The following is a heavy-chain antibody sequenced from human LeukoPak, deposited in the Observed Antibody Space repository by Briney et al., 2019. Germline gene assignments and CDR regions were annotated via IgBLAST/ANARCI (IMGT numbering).Heavy chain of an antibody. J-gene: IGHJ4*02. V-gene: IGHV3-48*02. CDR1: GFTFSSYS. D-gene: IGHD1-26*01. Sequence: PGGSLRLSCAASGFTFSSYSMNWVRQAPGEGLECVSYIGTSGSPIYYADSVKGRFTISRDNAKNSLYLEMNSLRDEDTAVYYCASEKWNLPLWGQGTLVTVSS. CDR3: ASEKWNLPL. CDR2: IGTSGSPI.